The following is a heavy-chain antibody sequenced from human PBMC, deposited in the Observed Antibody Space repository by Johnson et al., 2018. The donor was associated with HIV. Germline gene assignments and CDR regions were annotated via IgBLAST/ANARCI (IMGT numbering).Heavy chain of an antibody. V-gene: IGHV3-30*04. J-gene: IGHJ3*02. Sequence: QVQLVESGGGVVQPGRSLRLSCAASGFTFSSYAMHWVRQAPGKGLEWVAVISYDGSNKYYADSVKGRFIISRDNAKNSLYLQMNSLRAEDTAVYYCAKIWGDIAATGDAFDIWGQGTMVTVSS. D-gene: IGHD5-12*01. CDR1: GFTFSSYA. CDR2: ISYDGSNK. CDR3: AKIWGDIAATGDAFDI.